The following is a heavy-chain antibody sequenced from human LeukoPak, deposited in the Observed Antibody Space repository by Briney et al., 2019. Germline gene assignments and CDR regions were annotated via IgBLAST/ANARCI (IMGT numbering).Heavy chain of an antibody. D-gene: IGHD2-2*01. CDR3: GRAGPVTKDHFMDV. V-gene: IGHV3-20*04. J-gene: IGHJ6*03. CDR1: GFSFDSYG. CDR2: IDWNGGDT. Sequence: GGSLRLSCAASGFSFDSYGMSWVRQAPGKGLEWVSGIDWNGGDTGYADSVKGRFTISRDNAKNSLYLQMNSLSAEDTAVYYCGRAGPVTKDHFMDVWGKGTTVTVSS.